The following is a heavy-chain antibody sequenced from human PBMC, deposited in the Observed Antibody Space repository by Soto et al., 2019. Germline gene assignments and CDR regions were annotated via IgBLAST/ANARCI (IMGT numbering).Heavy chain of an antibody. CDR1: GFTFSSYA. J-gene: IGHJ3*02. V-gene: IGHV3-30-3*01. D-gene: IGHD3-9*01. CDR2: ISYDGSNK. CDR3: ARRMHFDWLADAFDI. Sequence: SLRLSCAASGFTFSSYAMHWVRQAPGKGLEWVAVISYDGSNKYYADSVKGRFTISRDNSKNTLYLQMNSLRAEDTAVYYCARRMHFDWLADAFDIWGQGTMVTVSS.